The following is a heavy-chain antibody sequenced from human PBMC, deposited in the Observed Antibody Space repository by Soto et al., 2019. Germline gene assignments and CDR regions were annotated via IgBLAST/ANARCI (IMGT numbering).Heavy chain of an antibody. Sequence: GGSLRLSCAASGFTFGNYGMHWVRQPPGKGLEGMSSILYDGSDKYYADSVKGRFTISRDGSKNTLYLQMDSLRPEDTAVYYCAKWGEVSHNPGGNYYYGMDVWGQGTTVTVSS. V-gene: IGHV3-30*18. D-gene: IGHD3-16*01. CDR1: GFTFGNYG. CDR3: AKWGEVSHNPGGNYYYGMDV. J-gene: IGHJ6*02. CDR2: ILYDGSDK.